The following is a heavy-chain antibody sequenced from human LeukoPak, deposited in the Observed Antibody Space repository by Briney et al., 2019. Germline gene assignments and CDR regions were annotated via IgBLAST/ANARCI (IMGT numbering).Heavy chain of an antibody. Sequence: GGSLRLPCAASGFTFSSYAMGWVRQAPGKGLEWVSLISGSGGSTYYADSVKGRFTVSRDNSKNTEYLQMNSLRAEDTAIYYCAKDDDDGDHVVVDHWGQGTLVTVSS. J-gene: IGHJ4*02. CDR2: ISGSGGST. V-gene: IGHV3-23*01. CDR1: GFTFSSYA. D-gene: IGHD4-17*01. CDR3: AKDDDDGDHVVVDH.